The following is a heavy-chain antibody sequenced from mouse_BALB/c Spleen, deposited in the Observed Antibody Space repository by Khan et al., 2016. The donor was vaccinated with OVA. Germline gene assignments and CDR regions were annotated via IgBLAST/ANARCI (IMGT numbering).Heavy chain of an antibody. CDR3: AREETSYDGNYGAMDY. J-gene: IGHJ4*01. CDR1: GYTFTSYN. V-gene: IGHV1-12*01. D-gene: IGHD2-10*01. CDR2: IYPGNGDT. Sequence: QVQLQQSGAELVKPGASVKMSCKASGYTFTSYNMHWVRQTPGQGLEWIGTIYPGNGDTSYNQKFKGKATLTADKSSSTAYMQLSSLTSEDSAVYYCAREETSYDGNYGAMDYWGQGTSVTVSS.